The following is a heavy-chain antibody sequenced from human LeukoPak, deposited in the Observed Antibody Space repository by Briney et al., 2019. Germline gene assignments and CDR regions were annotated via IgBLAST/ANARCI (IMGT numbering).Heavy chain of an antibody. D-gene: IGHD3-22*01. V-gene: IGHV1-2*02. CDR1: GYTFTDYY. CDR2: INPNSGGT. J-gene: IGHJ4*02. Sequence: ASVKVSCRSSGYTFTDYYMLWVRQAPGQGLEWMGWINPNSGGTNYAQKFQGRVTMTRDTSISTAYMELRRLRSDDTAVYYCARGYLYYYDVSGYPFDYWGQGTLVTVSS. CDR3: ARGYLYYYDVSGYPFDY.